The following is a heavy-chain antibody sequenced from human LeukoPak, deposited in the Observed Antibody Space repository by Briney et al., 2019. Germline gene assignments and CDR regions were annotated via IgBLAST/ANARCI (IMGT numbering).Heavy chain of an antibody. V-gene: IGHV3-73*01. CDR2: IRSKANSYAT. CDR3: ARGTTIVGATFWFDP. J-gene: IGHJ5*02. Sequence: GGSLRLSCAASGFTFSGSAMHWVRQASGKGLEWVGRIRSKANSYATAYAASVKGRFTISRDDSKNTAYLQMNSLKTEDTAVYYCARGTTIVGATFWFDPWGQGTLVTVSS. CDR1: GFTFSGSA. D-gene: IGHD1-26*01.